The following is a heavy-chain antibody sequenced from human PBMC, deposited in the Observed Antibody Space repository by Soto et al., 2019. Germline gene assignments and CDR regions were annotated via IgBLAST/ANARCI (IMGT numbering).Heavy chain of an antibody. D-gene: IGHD3-22*01. CDR2: INPNSGGT. V-gene: IGHV1-2*04. Sequence: ASVKVSCKASGYTFTGYYMHWVRQAPGQGLEWMGWINPNSGGTNYAQKFQGWVTMTRDTSISTAYMELSRLRSDDTAVYYCARDPTPYDSSGHCYFDYWGQGTLVTVSS. CDR3: ARDPTPYDSSGHCYFDY. J-gene: IGHJ4*02. CDR1: GYTFTGYY.